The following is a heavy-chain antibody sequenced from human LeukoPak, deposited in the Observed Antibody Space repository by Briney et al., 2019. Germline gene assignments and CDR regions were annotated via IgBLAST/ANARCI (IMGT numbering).Heavy chain of an antibody. CDR2: IYHSGST. CDR1: GYSITSGYY. V-gene: IGHV4-38-2*02. Sequence: PSETLSLTCTVSGYSITSGYYWGWLRQPPGKGLEWIGSIYHSGSTFYNPSLKSRVTISVDPSKNQFSLKLSSVTAADTAVYYCARDQDYYGSGSYGPDYWGQGILVTVSS. CDR3: ARDQDYYGSGSYGPDY. D-gene: IGHD3-10*01. J-gene: IGHJ4*02.